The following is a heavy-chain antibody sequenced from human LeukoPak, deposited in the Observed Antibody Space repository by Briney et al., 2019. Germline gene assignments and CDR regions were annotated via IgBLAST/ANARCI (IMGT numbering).Heavy chain of an antibody. CDR2: IYHSGST. Sequence: PSETLSLTCAVSGYSISSGYYWGWIRQPPGKGLEWIGSIYHSGSTYYNPSLKSRVTISVDTSKNQFSLKLSSVTAADTAVYYCARAWSPQTPWWYWGQGTLVTVSS. CDR3: ARAWSPQTPWWY. J-gene: IGHJ4*02. D-gene: IGHD2-8*02. V-gene: IGHV4-38-2*01. CDR1: GYSISSGYY.